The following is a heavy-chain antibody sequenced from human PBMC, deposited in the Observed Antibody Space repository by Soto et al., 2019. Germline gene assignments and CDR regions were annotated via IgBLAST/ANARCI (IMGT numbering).Heavy chain of an antibody. CDR2: VNTANGNT. J-gene: IGHJ4*02. CDR3: AICPPETSGV. CDR1: GYTFTSSD. Sequence: QEQLVQSGTEVKKPGASVRVSCKASGYTFTSSDINWVRQATGQGLEWMGWVNTANGNTGYAQTCQGRVSITRNTARSTAYIELSSLRSEDTDVYYCAICPPETSGVWGQGTLVTVSS. V-gene: IGHV1-8*01. D-gene: IGHD3-10*01.